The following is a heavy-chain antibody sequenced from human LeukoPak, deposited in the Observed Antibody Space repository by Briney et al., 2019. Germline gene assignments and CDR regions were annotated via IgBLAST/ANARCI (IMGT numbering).Heavy chain of an antibody. J-gene: IGHJ4*02. CDR3: VRDARGSLDY. CDR1: GFTFSSYA. Sequence: GGSLRLSCAASGFTFSSYAMHWVRQAPGKGLEWVAVISYDESNKYYADSVKGRFTISRDNSKNTLYLEMNSLRTEDTAVYYCVRDARGSLDYWGQGTLVTVSS. CDR2: ISYDESNK. V-gene: IGHV3-30-3*01.